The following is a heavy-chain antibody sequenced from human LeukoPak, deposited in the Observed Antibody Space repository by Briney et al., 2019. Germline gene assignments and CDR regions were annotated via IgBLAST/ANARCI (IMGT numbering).Heavy chain of an antibody. V-gene: IGHV3-48*03. Sequence: PGGSLRLSCAASGFTFSSYEMNWVRQAPGKGLEWVSYISSSGSTIYYADSVKGRFTISRDNAKNSLYLQMNSLRAEDTAVYYCARVGGYCSSTSCYVGWFDPWGQGTLVTVSS. D-gene: IGHD2-2*01. CDR1: GFTFSSYE. CDR2: ISSSGSTI. CDR3: ARVGGYCSSTSCYVGWFDP. J-gene: IGHJ5*02.